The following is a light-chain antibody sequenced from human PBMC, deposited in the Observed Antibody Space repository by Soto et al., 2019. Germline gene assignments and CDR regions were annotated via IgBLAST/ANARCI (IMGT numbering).Light chain of an antibody. J-gene: IGLJ2*01. V-gene: IGLV2-14*01. CDR1: SSDVGNYKY. CDR3: VSYTGSSTMV. Sequence: QSALTQPASVSGSPGQSITISCTGTSSDVGNYKYVSWYQQHPGKAPKLMIYEVSNRPSGVSNRFSGSKSGNTASLTISGLHAEDEADYYCVSYTGSSTMVFGGGTKLTVL. CDR2: EVS.